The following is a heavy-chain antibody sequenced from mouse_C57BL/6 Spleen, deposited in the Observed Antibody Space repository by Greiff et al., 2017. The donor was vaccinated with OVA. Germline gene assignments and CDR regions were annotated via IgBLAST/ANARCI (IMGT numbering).Heavy chain of an antibody. CDR1: GFTFSSYA. CDR2: ISDGGSYT. V-gene: IGHV5-4*01. CDR3: ARDQKGYYGGY. Sequence: EVQVVESGGGLVKPGGSLKLSCAASGFTFSSYAMSWVRQTPEKRLEWVATISDGGSYTYYPDNVKGRFTISRDNAKNNLYLQMSHLKSEDTAMYYCARDQKGYYGGYWGQGTTLTVSS. D-gene: IGHD2-1*01. J-gene: IGHJ2*01.